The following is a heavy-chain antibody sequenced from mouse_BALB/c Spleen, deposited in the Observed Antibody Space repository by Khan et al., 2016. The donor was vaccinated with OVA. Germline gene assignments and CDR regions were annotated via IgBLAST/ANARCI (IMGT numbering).Heavy chain of an antibody. CDR2: VNPNTGGS. CDR3: ARGYDFFAY. Sequence: EVQLQQSGPDLVKPGASVKISCKASGYPFTLYYMTWVKQSHGKSLEWIGRVNPNTGGSDYTQEFKGKAILTVDKSSNTAYMELHSLTSEDSAVYYCARGYDFFAYWGQGTLVTVSA. V-gene: IGHV1-26*01. D-gene: IGHD2-14*01. CDR1: GYPFTLYY. J-gene: IGHJ3*01.